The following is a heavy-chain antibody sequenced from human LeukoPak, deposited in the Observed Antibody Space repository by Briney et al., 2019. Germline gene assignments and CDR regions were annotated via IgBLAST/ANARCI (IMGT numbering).Heavy chain of an antibody. D-gene: IGHD3-10*01. CDR3: AGRRGLGPYWFDP. CDR1: GGSISSSSYY. J-gene: IGHJ5*02. V-gene: IGHV4-39*01. CDR2: IYYSGST. Sequence: SETLSLTCTVSGGSISSSSYYWGWIRQPPGKGLEWIGSIYYSGSTYYNPSLKSRVTISVDTSKNQFSLKLSSVTAADTAVYYCAGRRGLGPYWFDPWGQGALVTVSS.